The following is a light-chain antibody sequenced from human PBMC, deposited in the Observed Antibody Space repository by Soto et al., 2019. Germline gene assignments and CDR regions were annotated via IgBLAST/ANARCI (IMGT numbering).Light chain of an antibody. Sequence: EVVLTQSPGTLSLSPGARATLSCRASQTVSSTYLAWYQQKPGQAPRLLMYGVSSRATGIPDRFSGSGSGTDFTLTISRLGPDDFAVYYCQHYGTSFAFGQGTRLEI. CDR1: QTVSSTY. J-gene: IGKJ5*01. V-gene: IGKV3-20*01. CDR2: GVS. CDR3: QHYGTSFA.